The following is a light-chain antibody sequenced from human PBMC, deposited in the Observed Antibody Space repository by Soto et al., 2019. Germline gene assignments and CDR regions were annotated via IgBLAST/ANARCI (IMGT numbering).Light chain of an antibody. V-gene: IGKV3-20*01. Sequence: EIVLTQSPGTLSLSPRERATLSCRASQSIFNNYLAWYQQKPGQAPRLLVYGASFRATGIPDRFSGSGSGTDFTLTISRLEPEDFAVYYCQQYGSSLPVTFGGGTKV. J-gene: IGKJ4*01. CDR2: GAS. CDR1: QSIFNNY. CDR3: QQYGSSLPVT.